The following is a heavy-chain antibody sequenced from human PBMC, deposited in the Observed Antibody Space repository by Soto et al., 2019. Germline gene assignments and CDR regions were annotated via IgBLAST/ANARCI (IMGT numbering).Heavy chain of an antibody. V-gene: IGHV3-23*01. J-gene: IGHJ4*02. D-gene: IGHD6-19*01. Sequence: EVQLLESGGGLVQPGGSLRLSCAAAGFTFSSYAMSWVRQAPGKGLEWVSAISGSGGSTYYADSVKGRFTISRDNSKNTLYLQMNSLRAEDTAVYYCARRSSGWYFEYWGQGTLVTVSS. CDR3: ARRSSGWYFEY. CDR2: ISGSGGST. CDR1: GFTFSSYA.